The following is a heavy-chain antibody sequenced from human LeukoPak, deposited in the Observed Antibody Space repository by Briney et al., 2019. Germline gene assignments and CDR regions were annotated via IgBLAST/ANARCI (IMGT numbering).Heavy chain of an antibody. CDR2: IYYSGST. D-gene: IGHD3-10*01. Sequence: PSETLSLTCTVSGGSISSYYWSWIRQPPGKGLEWIGYIYYSGSTNYNPSLKSRVTISVDTSKNQFSLKLSSVTAADTAVYYCARGGGTGGFDYWGQGTLVTVSS. V-gene: IGHV4-59*01. CDR3: ARGGGTGGFDY. CDR1: GGSISSYY. J-gene: IGHJ4*02.